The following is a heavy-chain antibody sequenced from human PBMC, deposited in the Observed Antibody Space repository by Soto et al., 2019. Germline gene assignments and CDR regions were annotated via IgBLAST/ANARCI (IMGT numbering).Heavy chain of an antibody. CDR3: TTYSGAAFEY. D-gene: IGHD1-26*01. Sequence: WWSLRLSCSASVFTFNNAWMNWFRQAPGKGLEWVGRIKSKTDGGTTDYAAPVKGRFTISRDDSKNMVDLQMSSLKTEDTAVYYCTTYSGAAFEYWGQGALVTVSS. V-gene: IGHV3-15*01. CDR2: IKSKTDGGTT. CDR1: VFTFNNAW. J-gene: IGHJ4*02.